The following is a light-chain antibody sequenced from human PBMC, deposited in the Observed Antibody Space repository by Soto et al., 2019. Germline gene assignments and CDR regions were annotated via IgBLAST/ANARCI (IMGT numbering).Light chain of an antibody. Sequence: DIQMTQSPSSLSASVGDRVTITCRASQGIGNNLAWYQQKPGKVPKVLIYTASTLHSGVPSRFSGSGSGTDFTITINSLQPEDVATYFCQKYDSVPWSFGQGTRVEI. V-gene: IGKV1-27*01. CDR1: QGIGNN. CDR2: TAS. J-gene: IGKJ1*01. CDR3: QKYDSVPWS.